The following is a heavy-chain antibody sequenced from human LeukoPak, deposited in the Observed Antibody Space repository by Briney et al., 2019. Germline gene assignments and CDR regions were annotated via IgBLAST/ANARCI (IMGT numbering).Heavy chain of an antibody. CDR3: ARDRDSSGWYYFDY. Sequence: GGSLGLSCAASGFTFSSYSMNWVRQAPGKGLEWVSYISSSSSTIYYADSVKGRFTISRDNAKNSLYLQMNSLRAEDTAVYYCARDRDSSGWYYFDYWGQGTLVTVSS. V-gene: IGHV3-48*04. CDR1: GFTFSSYS. CDR2: ISSSSSTI. D-gene: IGHD6-19*01. J-gene: IGHJ4*02.